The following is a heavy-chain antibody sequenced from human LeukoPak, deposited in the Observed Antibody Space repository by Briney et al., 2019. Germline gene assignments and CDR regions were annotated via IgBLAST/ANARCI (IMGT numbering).Heavy chain of an antibody. J-gene: IGHJ6*02. CDR3: ASHPPPYSSGWFYGMDV. CDR1: GYTFTSYG. D-gene: IGHD6-19*01. Sequence: ASVKVSCKASGYTFTSYGISWVRQAPGQGLEWMGWISAYNGNTNYAQKLQGRVTMTTDTSTSTAYMELRSLRSDDTAVYYCASHPPPYSSGWFYGMDVWGQGTTVTVSS. CDR2: ISAYNGNT. V-gene: IGHV1-18*01.